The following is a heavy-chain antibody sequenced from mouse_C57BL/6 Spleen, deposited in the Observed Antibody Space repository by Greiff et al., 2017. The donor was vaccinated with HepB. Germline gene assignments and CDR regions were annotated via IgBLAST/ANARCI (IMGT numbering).Heavy chain of an antibody. J-gene: IGHJ2*01. V-gene: IGHV1-7*01. D-gene: IGHD2-5*01. Sequence: VQLQQSGAELAKPGASVKLSCKASGYTFTSYWMHWVKQRPGQGLEWIGYINPSSGYTKYNQKFKDKATFTEDKSSSTAYMQLSSLTYEDSAVYYCARDSNYFFDYWGQGTTLTVSS. CDR3: ARDSNYFFDY. CDR1: GYTFTSYW. CDR2: INPSSGYT.